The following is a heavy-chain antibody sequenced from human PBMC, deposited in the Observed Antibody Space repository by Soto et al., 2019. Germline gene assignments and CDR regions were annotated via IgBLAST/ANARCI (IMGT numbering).Heavy chain of an antibody. CDR2: INPSGGST. J-gene: IGHJ4*02. Sequence: QVQLVQSGAEVKKPGASVKVSCKASGYTFTSYYMHWVRQAPGQGLEWMGIINPSGGSTTYAQKFQGRVTMTRDTSTSTVYMELSCLRSEDTAVYHCIRDVLNSWYYYGTGSEAYFDYWGQGTLVTVSS. D-gene: IGHD3-10*01. CDR3: IRDVLNSWYYYGTGSEAYFDY. V-gene: IGHV1-46*03. CDR1: GYTFTSYY.